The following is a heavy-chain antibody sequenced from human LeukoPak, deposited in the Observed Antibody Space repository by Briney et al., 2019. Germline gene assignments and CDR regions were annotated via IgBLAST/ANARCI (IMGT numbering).Heavy chain of an antibody. CDR2: ISHDGSDK. CDR3: AKAWRLLSAFDI. J-gene: IGHJ3*02. D-gene: IGHD4/OR15-4a*01. CDR1: GFTFSSYG. V-gene: IGHV3-30*18. Sequence: GGSLRLSCAASGFTFSSYGMHWVRQAPGKGLEWVAVISHDGSDKYYADSVKGRFTISRDNSKSTLYLQMNSLRAEDTAVYYCAKAWRLLSAFDIWGQGTLVTVSS.